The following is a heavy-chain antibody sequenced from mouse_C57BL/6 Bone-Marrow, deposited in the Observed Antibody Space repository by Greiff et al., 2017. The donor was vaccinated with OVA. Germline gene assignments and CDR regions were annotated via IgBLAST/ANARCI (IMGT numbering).Heavy chain of an antibody. CDR1: GFNIKDYY. V-gene: IGHV14-1*01. CDR3: TTYPGGFRRVDY. Sequence: VQLKESGAELVRPGASVKLSCTASGFNIKDYYMHWVKQRPEQGLEWIGRIDPEDGDTEYAPKFQGQATMTADTSSNTAYLQLSSLTSEDTAVYYCTTYPGGFRRVDYWGQGTTLTVSS. CDR2: IDPEDGDT. J-gene: IGHJ2*01.